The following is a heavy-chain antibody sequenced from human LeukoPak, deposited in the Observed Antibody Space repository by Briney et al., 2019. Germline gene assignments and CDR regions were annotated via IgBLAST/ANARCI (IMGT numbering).Heavy chain of an antibody. CDR1: GFTFSSYW. CDR2: MSTDGSST. J-gene: IGHJ4*02. CDR3: ARGAHVLMVYAPFDY. Sequence: GGSLRLSCGDSGFTFSSYWMHWVRQAPGKGLVWVSSMSTDGSSTTYAESVRGRFTISRDNAKNTLYLQMNSLRAEDTAVYYCARGAHVLMVYAPFDYWGQGTLVTVSS. D-gene: IGHD2-8*01. V-gene: IGHV3-74*03.